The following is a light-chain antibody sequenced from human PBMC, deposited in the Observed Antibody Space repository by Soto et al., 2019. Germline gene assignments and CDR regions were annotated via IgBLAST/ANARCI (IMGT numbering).Light chain of an antibody. CDR3: QPYNNLPRT. J-gene: IGKJ2*01. V-gene: IGKV3-15*01. CDR2: GAS. Sequence: EIVMTQSPATLSVSPGERATLSCRASQSVSSNLAWYQQKPGQAPRLLIYGASTRATGIPARFSGSGSGTEFTLTISSLQSEDFAVYYCQPYNNLPRTFGQGTKLEIK. CDR1: QSVSSN.